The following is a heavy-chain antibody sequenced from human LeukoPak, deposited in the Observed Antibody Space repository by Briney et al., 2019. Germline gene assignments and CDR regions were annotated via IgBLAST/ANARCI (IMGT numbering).Heavy chain of an antibody. D-gene: IGHD6-13*01. CDR3: AGGDSSSWPRGNWFDP. CDR2: IYYIVST. V-gene: IGHV4-59*08. Sequence: PSQTLSLTCTVSGGSISSYYWSWIRQPPGKGLGCLGYIYYIVSTNYNPSLKSRVTISVDTSKNQFSLKLGSVTAADTGVYYCAGGDSSSWPRGNWFDPWGQGTLVTVSS. CDR1: GGSISSYY. J-gene: IGHJ5*02.